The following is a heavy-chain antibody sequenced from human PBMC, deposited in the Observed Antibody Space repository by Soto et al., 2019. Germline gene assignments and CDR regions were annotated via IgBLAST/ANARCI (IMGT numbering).Heavy chain of an antibody. V-gene: IGHV1-46*01. CDR3: ARALPRIATSREGDY. Sequence: QVQLVQSGAEVKKPGASVKVSCKAFGYTFTSYYMHWMRQAPGQGLEWMGIINPSGGSTSYAQKFQGRVTMTGDTSTNTVYKELSSLRSEDTAVYYCARALPRIATSREGDYWGQGTLVTVSS. J-gene: IGHJ4*02. D-gene: IGHD6-13*01. CDR1: GYTFTSYY. CDR2: INPSGGST.